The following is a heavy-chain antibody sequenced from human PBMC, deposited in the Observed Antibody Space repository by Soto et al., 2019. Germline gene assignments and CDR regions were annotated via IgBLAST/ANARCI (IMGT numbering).Heavy chain of an antibody. CDR1: GFTFSSYA. D-gene: IGHD3-3*01. CDR3: ARGNFWGGDMELYYYYGMEV. Sequence: AGWALRLSCPASGFTFSSYAMHWVRQAPGKGREWVAVISYDGSNKYYADSVKGRFTISRDHSKNPLYLQMNSLRAEDTAVYYCARGNFWGGDMELYYYYGMEVWGQGTTVTVS. J-gene: IGHJ6*02. V-gene: IGHV3-30-3*01. CDR2: ISYDGSNK.